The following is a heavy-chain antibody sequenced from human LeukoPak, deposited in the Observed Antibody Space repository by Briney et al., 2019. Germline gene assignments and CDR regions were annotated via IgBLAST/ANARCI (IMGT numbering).Heavy chain of an antibody. D-gene: IGHD3-3*01. V-gene: IGHV3-21*04. CDR2: ISSSSSYI. Sequence: GGSLRLSCAASGFTFSSYSMNWVRQAPGKGLEWVSSISSSSSYIYYADSVKGRFTISRDNAKNSLYLQMNSLRAEDTAVYYCARDRPFITIFGVVIPPLDYWGQGTLVTVSS. CDR3: ARDRPFITIFGVVIPPLDY. CDR1: GFTFSSYS. J-gene: IGHJ4*02.